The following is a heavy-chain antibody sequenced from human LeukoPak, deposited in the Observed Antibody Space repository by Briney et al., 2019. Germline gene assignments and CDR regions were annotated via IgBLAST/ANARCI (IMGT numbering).Heavy chain of an antibody. CDR1: GFTFSSYE. Sequence: GWSLRLSCAASGFTFSSYEMNWVRQAPGKGLEWVSYISSSGSTIYYADSVKGRFTISRDNAKNSLYLQMNSLRAEDTAVYYCAGGDIVVVPAAMRGFCAFDIWGQGTMVTVSS. J-gene: IGHJ3*02. D-gene: IGHD2-2*01. CDR2: ISSSGSTI. CDR3: AGGDIVVVPAAMRGFCAFDI. V-gene: IGHV3-48*03.